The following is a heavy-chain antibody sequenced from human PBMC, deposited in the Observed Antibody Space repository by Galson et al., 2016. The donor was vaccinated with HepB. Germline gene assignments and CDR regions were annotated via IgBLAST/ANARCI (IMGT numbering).Heavy chain of an antibody. CDR3: ARAIAAAGNFDY. Sequence: SLRLSCAASGFTFSSYAMHWVRQRQAPGKGLEYVSAISGNGGNTYYADSVKGRFTISRDNSKNTLYLQMNSLRAEDTAVYYCARAIAAAGNFDYWGQGTLVTVSS. CDR2: ISGNGGNT. CDR1: GFTFSSYA. J-gene: IGHJ4*02. D-gene: IGHD6-13*01. V-gene: IGHV3-64*04.